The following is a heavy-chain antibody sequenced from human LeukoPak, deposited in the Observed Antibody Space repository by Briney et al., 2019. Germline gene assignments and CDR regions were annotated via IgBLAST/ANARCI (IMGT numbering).Heavy chain of an antibody. J-gene: IGHJ6*02. D-gene: IGHD2-2*01. CDR3: ARDTPYQLLEDYYYYYGMDV. V-gene: IGHV1-18*01. Sequence: ASVKVSCKASGYTFTSYGISWVRQAPGQGLAWMGWISAYNGNTNYAQKLQGRVTMTTDTSTSTAYMELRSLRSDDTAVYYCARDTPYQLLEDYYYYYGMDVWGQGTTVTVSS. CDR2: ISAYNGNT. CDR1: GYTFTSYG.